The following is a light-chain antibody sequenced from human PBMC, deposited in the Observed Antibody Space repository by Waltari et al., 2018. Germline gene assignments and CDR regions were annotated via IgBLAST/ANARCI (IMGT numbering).Light chain of an antibody. CDR3: AAWDDSLNGHWV. CDR2: RND. J-gene: IGLJ3*02. Sequence: QSVLTQPPSASGTPGQRVTISCSGRYSNIGSNVVNWYQQLPGKAPKLLIYRNDQRPSWVPGRFSGSKSGSSASLAIGGLQSEDEADYYCAAWDDSLNGHWVFGGGTKVTVL. V-gene: IGLV1-44*01. CDR1: YSNIGSNV.